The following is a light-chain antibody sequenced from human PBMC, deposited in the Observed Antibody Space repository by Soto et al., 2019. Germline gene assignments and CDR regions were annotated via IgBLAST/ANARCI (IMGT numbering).Light chain of an antibody. CDR1: QSISSW. CDR3: QKYNSYSYT. V-gene: IGKV1-5*01. CDR2: DAS. J-gene: IGKJ2*01. Sequence: DIQMTQSPSTLSASVGDRVTITCRASQSISSWLAWYQQKPGKAPKLLIYDASSLESGVPSRFSGSVPGTEFTLTISSLQPDDFATYYCQKYNSYSYTFGQGTMLEIK.